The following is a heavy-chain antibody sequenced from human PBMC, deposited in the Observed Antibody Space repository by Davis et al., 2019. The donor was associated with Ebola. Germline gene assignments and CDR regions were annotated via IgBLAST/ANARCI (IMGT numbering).Heavy chain of an antibody. Sequence: PGGSLRLSCAASGFSFRSYGLHWVRQAPGKGLEWLAVISYDGGNKHYADSVKGRFAISRDISTNTLYLQMNSLRPEDTAVYFCANQYYDYEWGSYRPFEYWGQGTLVTVSS. J-gene: IGHJ4*02. D-gene: IGHD3-16*02. CDR3: ANQYYDYEWGSYRPFEY. CDR2: ISYDGGNK. V-gene: IGHV3-30*18. CDR1: GFSFRSYG.